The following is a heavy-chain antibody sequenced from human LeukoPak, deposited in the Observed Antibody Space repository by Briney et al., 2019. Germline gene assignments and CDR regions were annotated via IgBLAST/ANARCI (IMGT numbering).Heavy chain of an antibody. CDR1: GGTFSSYA. J-gene: IGHJ4*02. CDR3: ARGLVRSDY. CDR2: INPNSGGT. V-gene: IGHV1-2*02. Sequence: GASVKVSCKASGGTFSSYAISWVRQAPGQGLEWMGWINPNSGGTNYAQKFQGRVTMTRDTSISTAYMELSRLRSDDTAVYYCARGLVRSDYWGQGTLVTASS. D-gene: IGHD6-19*01.